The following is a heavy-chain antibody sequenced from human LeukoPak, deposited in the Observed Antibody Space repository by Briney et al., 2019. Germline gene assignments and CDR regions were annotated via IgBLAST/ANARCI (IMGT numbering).Heavy chain of an antibody. V-gene: IGHV3-66*04. J-gene: IGHJ4*02. Sequence: GGSLRLSCAASGFTVSSNYMSWVRQAPGKGLEWVSVIYRGTTTDYADSVKGRFTISRDNAKNSLYLQMNSLRAEDTAVYYCARLVGNSPSFDYWGQGTLVTVSS. CDR2: IYRGTTT. CDR3: ARLVGNSPSFDY. D-gene: IGHD4-23*01. CDR1: GFTVSSNY.